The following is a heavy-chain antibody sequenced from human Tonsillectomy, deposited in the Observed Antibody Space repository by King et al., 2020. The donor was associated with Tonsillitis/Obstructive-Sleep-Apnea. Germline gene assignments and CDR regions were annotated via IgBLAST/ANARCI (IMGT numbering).Heavy chain of an antibody. V-gene: IGHV1-46*01. J-gene: IGHJ4*02. Sequence: QLVQSGAEVKKPGASVNVSCKASGYTFTSYYIHWVRQAPGQGLEWMGIINPSGGSPSYAQRFQGRVTMTRDTSTTTVYMELSSLRSEDTAVYYCTRGHDYGGHWGQGTLVTVSS. CDR3: TRGHDYGGH. CDR2: INPSGGSP. D-gene: IGHD4-23*01. CDR1: GYTFTSYY.